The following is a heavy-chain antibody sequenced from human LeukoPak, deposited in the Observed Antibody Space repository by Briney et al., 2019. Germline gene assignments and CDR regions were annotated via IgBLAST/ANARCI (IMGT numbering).Heavy chain of an antibody. D-gene: IGHD3-16*02. V-gene: IGHV4-30-4*08. CDR1: GGSISSGDYY. Sequence: TLSLTCTVSGGSISSGDYYWSWIRQPPGKGLEWIGYIYYSGSTYYNPSLKSRVTISVDTSKNQFSLKLISVTAADTAVYYCARVVAISDYVWGSYRFDYWGQGTLVTVSS. J-gene: IGHJ4*02. CDR2: IYYSGST. CDR3: ARVVAISDYVWGSYRFDY.